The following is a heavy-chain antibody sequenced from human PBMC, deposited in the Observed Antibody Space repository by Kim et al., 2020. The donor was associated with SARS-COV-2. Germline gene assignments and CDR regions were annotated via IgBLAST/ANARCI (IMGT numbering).Heavy chain of an antibody. J-gene: IGHJ4*02. CDR1: GFTFSNYW. Sequence: GGSLRLSCAASGFTFSNYWMHWVRQVPGKGLVWVSRINSDGSSTSYADSVKGRFTISRDNAKNKLYLQMNSLRAEDTAVYYCARVTRIRYSDWLGVFDYWGRGTLVTVSS. V-gene: IGHV3-74*01. D-gene: IGHD3-9*01. CDR3: ARVTRIRYSDWLGVFDY. CDR2: INSDGSST.